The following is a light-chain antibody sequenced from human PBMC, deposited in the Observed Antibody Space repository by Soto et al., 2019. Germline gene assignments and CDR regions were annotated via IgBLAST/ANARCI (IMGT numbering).Light chain of an antibody. CDR2: DAS. CDR1: QSVSSY. J-gene: IGKJ5*01. CDR3: QQRYNWPIT. V-gene: IGKV3-11*01. Sequence: IVLTQSPATLSLSPGERATLSCRASQSVSSYLAWYQQKPGQAPRLLIYDASNRAPGIPARVSGSGSGTDFTLTISSLEPEDFAVYYCQQRYNWPITFGQGTRLEIK.